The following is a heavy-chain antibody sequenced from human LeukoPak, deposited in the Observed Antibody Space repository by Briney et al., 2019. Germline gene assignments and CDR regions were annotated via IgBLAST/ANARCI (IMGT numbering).Heavy chain of an antibody. Sequence: SVKVSCKASGGTFSSYAITWVRQAPGQGLEWIGGIIPSLRTALYAQQFQGRVTITADESTTTAYMELNSLRSEDTAVYYCAREWWDLLQRGVLFYWGQGTPVTVSS. J-gene: IGHJ4*02. CDR3: AREWWDLLQRGVLFY. CDR2: IIPSLRTA. CDR1: GGTFSSYA. V-gene: IGHV1-69*13. D-gene: IGHD2-15*01.